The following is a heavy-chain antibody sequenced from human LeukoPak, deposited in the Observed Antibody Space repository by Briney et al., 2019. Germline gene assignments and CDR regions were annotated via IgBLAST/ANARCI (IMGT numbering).Heavy chain of an antibody. CDR1: GFTFSNSA. D-gene: IGHD4-23*01. Sequence: GASVKVSCKASGFTFSNSAIQWVRQSRGQRLEWIGWIGVAGGNTNYAQALQGRITITRDMSTSTAYMELTSLRSDDTAVYYCAAEIYGGNPDCCTFDFWGPGTPVTVAS. J-gene: IGHJ3*01. V-gene: IGHV1-58*02. CDR2: IGVAGGNT. CDR3: AAEIYGGNPDCCTFDF.